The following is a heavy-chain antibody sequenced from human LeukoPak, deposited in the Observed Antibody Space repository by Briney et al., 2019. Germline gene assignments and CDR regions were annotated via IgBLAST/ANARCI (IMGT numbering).Heavy chain of an antibody. CDR1: GGSISSYY. D-gene: IGHD6-19*01. CDR2: IYYSGST. Sequence: SETLSLTCTVSGGSISSYYWSWIRQPPGKGLEWIGYIYYSGSTNYNPSLKSRVTISLDTSKNQFSLKVNSVTAADTAVYYCTRSAGYTSGWYWFDPWGQGTLVTVSS. J-gene: IGHJ5*02. V-gene: IGHV4-59*01. CDR3: TRSAGYTSGWYWFDP.